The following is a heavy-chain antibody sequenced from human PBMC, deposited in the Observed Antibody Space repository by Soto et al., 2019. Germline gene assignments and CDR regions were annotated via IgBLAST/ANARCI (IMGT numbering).Heavy chain of an antibody. J-gene: IGHJ3*02. CDR3: AKARDCSGGYCYEACDI. V-gene: IGHV3-23*01. CDR1: GFTFSSYA. CDR2: IRGSGGRT. D-gene: IGHD2-15*01. Sequence: EVQLLESGGGLVQPGGSLRLSCAASGFTFSSYAMSWVRQAPGKGLEWVSTIRGSGGRTYYADSVEGQFTISRDNSTNTLFLQMNSMRAEDTAGYYCAKARDCSGGYCYEACDIWGQGTVVTVSS.